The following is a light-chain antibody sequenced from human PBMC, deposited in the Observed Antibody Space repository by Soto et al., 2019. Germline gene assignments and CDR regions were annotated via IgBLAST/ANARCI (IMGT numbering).Light chain of an antibody. CDR1: QSISTW. V-gene: IGKV1-5*01. CDR2: DAP. Sequence: DIQMTQSPSTLSATVGDRVTITCRASQSISTWLAWYQQKPGKAPKLLIYDAPSLEVGVPSRFSGSGSRTEFTLTISSLQPDDYGTYYCQQYYDFRTFGQGTKVEI. J-gene: IGKJ1*01. CDR3: QQYYDFRT.